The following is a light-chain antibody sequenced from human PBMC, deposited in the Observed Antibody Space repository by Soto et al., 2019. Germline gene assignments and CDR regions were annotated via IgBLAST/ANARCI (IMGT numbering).Light chain of an antibody. Sequence: DIVLTQSPGTLSLSPGERATLSCRASQSVSSSYLAWYQQKPGQAPRLLIYGASSRATGIPDRFSGGGSGTDFTLTISRLEPEDFVVYYCQHYGTSPTWTFGQGTKVEIE. CDR2: GAS. CDR3: QHYGTSPTWT. CDR1: QSVSSSY. J-gene: IGKJ1*01. V-gene: IGKV3-20*01.